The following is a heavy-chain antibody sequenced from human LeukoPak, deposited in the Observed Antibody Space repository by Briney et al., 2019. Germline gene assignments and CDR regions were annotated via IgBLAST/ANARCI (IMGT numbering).Heavy chain of an antibody. D-gene: IGHD3-3*01. V-gene: IGHV4-34*01. Sequence: PETLSLTCAVYGGSFSGYYWSWIRQPPGRGLEWIGEINHSGSTNYNPSLKSRVTISVDTSKNQFSLKLSSVTAADTAVYYCARGPIAYYDFWSGYSRDYFDYWGQGTLVTVSS. CDR1: GGSFSGYY. CDR2: INHSGST. CDR3: ARGPIAYYDFWSGYSRDYFDY. J-gene: IGHJ4*02.